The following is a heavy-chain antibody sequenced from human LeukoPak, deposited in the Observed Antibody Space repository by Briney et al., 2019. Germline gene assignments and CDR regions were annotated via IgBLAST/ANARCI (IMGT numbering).Heavy chain of an antibody. J-gene: IGHJ4*02. CDR1: GGSISSYY. D-gene: IGHD6-19*01. Sequence: SETLSLTCTVSGGSISSYYWSWIRQPPWKRLEWIGYIYYSGSTNYNPSLKSRVTISVDTSKNQFSLKLSSVTAADTAVYYCARQGGYSSGFVDYWGQGTLVTVSS. V-gene: IGHV4-59*08. CDR3: ARQGGYSSGFVDY. CDR2: IYYSGST.